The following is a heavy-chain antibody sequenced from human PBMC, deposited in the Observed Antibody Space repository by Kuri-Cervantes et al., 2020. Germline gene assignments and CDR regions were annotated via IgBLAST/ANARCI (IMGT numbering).Heavy chain of an antibody. CDR3: TTDGVTTVTTT. CDR1: GFTFSNYG. V-gene: IGHV3-33*01. D-gene: IGHD4-17*01. J-gene: IGHJ5*02. Sequence: LSLTCAASGFTFSNYGMHWVRQAPGKGLEWVAVIWYDGSNKYHADSVKGRFTISRDNSKNTLYLQMNSLRAEDTAVYYCTTDGVTTVTTTWGQGTLVTVSS. CDR2: IWYDGSNK.